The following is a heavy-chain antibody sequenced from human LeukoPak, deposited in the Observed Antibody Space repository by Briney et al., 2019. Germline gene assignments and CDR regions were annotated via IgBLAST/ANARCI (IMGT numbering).Heavy chain of an antibody. CDR3: ARGEDCYKCGNY. J-gene: IGHJ4*02. CDR2: IHPSGRP. Sequence: PSETLSLTCGVYGGSLSGYYWTWIRQPPGKGLEWIGEIHPSGRPYYNPSLESRVTMSLDTSENQFSLKMSSVTAADTAIYYCARGEDCYKCGNYWGQGTLVTVSS. V-gene: IGHV4-34*01. D-gene: IGHD5-24*01. CDR1: GGSLSGYY.